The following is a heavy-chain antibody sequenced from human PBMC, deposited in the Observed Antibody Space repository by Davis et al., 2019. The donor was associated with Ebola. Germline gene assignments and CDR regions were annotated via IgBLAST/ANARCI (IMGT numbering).Heavy chain of an antibody. J-gene: IGHJ3*02. Sequence: GESLKISCAASGFTFSSYAMHWVRQAPGKGLEWVAVISYDGSNKYYADSVKGRFTISRDNSKNTLYLQMNSLRAEDTAVYYCAKARGRGSYSEIGGAFDIWGQGTMVTVSS. CDR2: ISYDGSNK. V-gene: IGHV3-30-3*01. CDR3: AKARGRGSYSEIGGAFDI. CDR1: GFTFSSYA. D-gene: IGHD1-26*01.